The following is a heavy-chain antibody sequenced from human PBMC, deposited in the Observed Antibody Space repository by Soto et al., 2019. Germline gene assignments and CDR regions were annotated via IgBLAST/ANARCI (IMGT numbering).Heavy chain of an antibody. CDR2: TYYRSKWYN. Sequence: SQTLSLTCAISGDSVSSNSAAWNWIRQSPSRGLEWLGRTYYRSKWYNDYAVSVKSRITINPDTSKNQFSLQLSSVTAADTAVYYCARGAWFGELYNDTQGNWFDPWGQXTLVTVSS. CDR3: ARGAWFGELYNDTQGNWFDP. V-gene: IGHV6-1*01. CDR1: GDSVSSNSAA. J-gene: IGHJ5*02. D-gene: IGHD3-10*01.